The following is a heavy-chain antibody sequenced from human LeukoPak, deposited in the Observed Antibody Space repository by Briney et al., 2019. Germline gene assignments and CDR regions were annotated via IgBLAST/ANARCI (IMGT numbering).Heavy chain of an antibody. CDR2: IYHSGST. V-gene: IGHV4-39*01. D-gene: IGHD3-22*01. Sequence: SETLSLTCTVSGGSISSSSYYWGWIRQPPGKGLEWIGSIYHSGSTYYNPSLKSRVTISVDTSKNQFSLKLTSVTAADTSTYYCARHLFGSGYYPDYWGQGTLVTVSS. CDR3: ARHLFGSGYYPDY. J-gene: IGHJ4*02. CDR1: GGSISSSSYY.